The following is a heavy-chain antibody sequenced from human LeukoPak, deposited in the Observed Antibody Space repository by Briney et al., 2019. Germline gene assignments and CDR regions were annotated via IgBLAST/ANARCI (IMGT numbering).Heavy chain of an antibody. CDR1: GGSFSGYY. D-gene: IGHD6-6*01. V-gene: IGHV4-34*01. CDR3: ARGGQYNVQLNRAELGAARSYYYYMDV. CDR2: INHSGST. J-gene: IGHJ6*03. Sequence: SETLSLTCAVYGGSFSGYYWSWIRQPPGKGLEWIGEINHSGSTNYNPSLKSRVTISVDTSKNQFSLKLSSVTAADTAVYYCARGGQYNVQLNRAELGAARSYYYYMDVWGKGTTVTVSS.